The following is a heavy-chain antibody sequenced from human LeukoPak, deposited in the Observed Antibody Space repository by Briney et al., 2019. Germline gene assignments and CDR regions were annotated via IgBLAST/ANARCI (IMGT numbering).Heavy chain of an antibody. Sequence: PSETLSLTCAVYGGSFSSYYWGWIRQPPGKGLEWIGSIYYSGSTYYNPSLKSRVTISVDTSKNQFSLKLSSVTAADTAVYYCASPSSYDFPDIWGQGTMVTVSS. J-gene: IGHJ3*02. CDR3: ASPSSYDFPDI. CDR2: IYYSGST. V-gene: IGHV4-39*01. CDR1: GGSFSSYY. D-gene: IGHD3-3*01.